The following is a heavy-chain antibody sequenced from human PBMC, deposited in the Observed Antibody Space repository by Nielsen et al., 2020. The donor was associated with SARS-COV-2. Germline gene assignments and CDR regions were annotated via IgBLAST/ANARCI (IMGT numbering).Heavy chain of an antibody. J-gene: IGHJ3*02. CDR3: ARGWIVVVPAASARGDAFDI. CDR2: INTNTGNP. CDR1: GYTFTSYA. Sequence: ASVKVSCKASGYTFTSYAMNWVRQAPGQGLEWMGWINTNTGNPTYAQGFTGRFVFSLDISVSTAYLQISSLKAEDTAVYYCARGWIVVVPAASARGDAFDIWGQGTMVTVSS. D-gene: IGHD2-2*01. V-gene: IGHV7-4-1*02.